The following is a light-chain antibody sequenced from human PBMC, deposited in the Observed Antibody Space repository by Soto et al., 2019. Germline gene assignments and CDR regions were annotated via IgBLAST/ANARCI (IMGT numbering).Light chain of an antibody. CDR3: CSYTSSSTPVV. V-gene: IGLV2-14*03. CDR2: DVS. J-gene: IGLJ2*01. Sequence: QSVLTQPASVSGSHGQSITISCTGTSSDVGGYNYVSWYQQHPGKAPKLMIYDVSNRPSGVSNLFSGSKSGNTASLTISGLQAEDEADYYCCSYTSSSTPVVFGGGTKVTVL. CDR1: SSDVGGYNY.